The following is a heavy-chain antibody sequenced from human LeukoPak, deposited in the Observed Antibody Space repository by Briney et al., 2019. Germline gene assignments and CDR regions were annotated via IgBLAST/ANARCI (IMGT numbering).Heavy chain of an antibody. CDR1: GASISSYY. J-gene: IGHJ5*02. V-gene: IGHV4-59*01. Sequence: PSETLSPTRTVSGASISSYYWSWIRQPPGKGLEWIGYIYYSGRTNYNPSLKSRVTISVDTSKNQFSLRLSSVTAADTAVYYCAREGNDGFLSWGQGTLVTVSS. CDR2: IYYSGRT. CDR3: AREGNDGFLS. D-gene: IGHD5-24*01.